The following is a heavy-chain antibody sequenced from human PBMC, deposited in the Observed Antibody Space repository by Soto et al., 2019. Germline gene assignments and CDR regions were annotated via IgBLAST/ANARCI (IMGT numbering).Heavy chain of an antibody. CDR3: AKSLSTAVNYGLDV. V-gene: IGHV3-23*01. J-gene: IGHJ6*02. Sequence: GGSLRLSCGASGFTFSDNAMTWVRQAPGKGLEWVSSISDDGDSTYYADSVKGRFAVSRDNSKNTLFLHMNSLGAEDTAVYYCAKSLSTAVNYGLDVWGQGTSVTVSS. CDR2: ISDDGDST. D-gene: IGHD2-2*01. CDR1: GFTFSDNA.